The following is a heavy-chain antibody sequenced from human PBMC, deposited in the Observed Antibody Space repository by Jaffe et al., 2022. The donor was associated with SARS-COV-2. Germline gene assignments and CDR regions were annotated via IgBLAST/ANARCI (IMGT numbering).Heavy chain of an antibody. V-gene: IGHV3-21*01. J-gene: IGHJ2*01. CDR3: ARTPVDFDRSGYEWYFDL. CDR2: ITTSSSYR. CDR1: GLTFSRYY. D-gene: IGHD3-22*01. Sequence: EVQLVESGGGLAKPGGSLTLSCVASGLTFSRYYMTWVRQAPGKGLEWVSSITTSSSYRYYADSVKGRFTISRDNAKNSLFLQMNSLRAEDTAVYYCARTPVDFDRSGYEWYFDLWGRGTLVTVSS.